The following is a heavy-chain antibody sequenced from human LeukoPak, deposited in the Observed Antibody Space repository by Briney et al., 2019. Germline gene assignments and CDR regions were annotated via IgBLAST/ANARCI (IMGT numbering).Heavy chain of an antibody. CDR2: ISAYNGNT. D-gene: IGHD3-9*01. Sequence: ASVKVSCKASGYTFTSYGISWVRQAPGQGREWMGWISAYNGNTNYAQKFQGRATMPTDTSTSTAYMELRSLRSDDTAVYYCARDSRYDKGYWGQGTLVTVSS. CDR1: GYTFTSYG. V-gene: IGHV1-18*01. CDR3: ARDSRYDKGY. J-gene: IGHJ4*02.